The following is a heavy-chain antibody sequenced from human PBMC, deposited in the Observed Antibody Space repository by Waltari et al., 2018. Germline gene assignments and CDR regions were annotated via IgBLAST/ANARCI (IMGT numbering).Heavy chain of an antibody. V-gene: IGHV4-30-2*01. Sequence: QLQLQESGSGLVKPSQTLSLTCAVSGGSISSGGYSWSWIRQPPGKGLEWIGYIYHRGSTYYNPSLKSRVTISVDRSKNQFSLKLSSVTAADTAVYYCARGSSFGELLYDFDYWGQGTLVTVSS. CDR3: ARGSSFGELLYDFDY. J-gene: IGHJ4*02. CDR2: IYHRGST. CDR1: GGSISSGGYS. D-gene: IGHD3-10*01.